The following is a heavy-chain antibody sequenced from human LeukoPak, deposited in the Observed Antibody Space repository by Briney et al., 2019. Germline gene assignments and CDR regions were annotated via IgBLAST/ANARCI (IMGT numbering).Heavy chain of an antibody. CDR1: GFIVSNSY. V-gene: IGHV3-53*01. CDR2: LHTGGRT. D-gene: IGHD6-19*01. Sequence: GGSLRLSCAASGFIVSNSYMSWVRQAPGKGLEWVSVLHTGGRTFYADSVMGRFTISTDNSKNTLFLQMNSLRAEDTAVYYCARDPSGNLYFDYWGQGTLVTVSS. J-gene: IGHJ4*02. CDR3: ARDPSGNLYFDY.